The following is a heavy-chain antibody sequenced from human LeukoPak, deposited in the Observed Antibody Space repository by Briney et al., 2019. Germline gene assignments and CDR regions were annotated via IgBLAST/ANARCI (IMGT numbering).Heavy chain of an antibody. Sequence: GGSLRLSCAASGFTFSIYAMNWVRQAPGKGLEWVSAMSGSGGSTYYADSVKGRFTISRDNSKNTVYLQMNSLRGEDTAVYHCARASGPYYFDYWGQGTLVTVSS. CDR2: MSGSGGST. V-gene: IGHV3-23*01. D-gene: IGHD3-3*01. J-gene: IGHJ4*02. CDR1: GFTFSIYA. CDR3: ARASGPYYFDY.